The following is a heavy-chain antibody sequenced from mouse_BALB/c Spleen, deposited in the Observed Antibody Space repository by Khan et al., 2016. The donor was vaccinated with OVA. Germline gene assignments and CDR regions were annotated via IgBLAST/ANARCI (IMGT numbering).Heavy chain of an antibody. J-gene: IGHJ4*01. CDR3: TRGEGYYGNPYAMDY. Sequence: EVKVVESGGGFVKPGGSLKLSCAASGFTFSSYTMSWVRQTPEKRLEWVATISSGGSYTYYPDSVKGRFTISRDNAKNTLYLQMTSLKSEDTAMYYCTRGEGYYGNPYAMDYWGQGTSVTVSS. D-gene: IGHD2-1*01. V-gene: IGHV5-6-4*01. CDR2: ISSGGSYT. CDR1: GFTFSSYT.